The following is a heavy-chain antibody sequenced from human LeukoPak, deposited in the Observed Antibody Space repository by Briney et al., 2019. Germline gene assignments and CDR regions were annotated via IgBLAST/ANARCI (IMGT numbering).Heavy chain of an antibody. D-gene: IGHD1-26*01. J-gene: IGHJ4*02. V-gene: IGHV3-7*01. CDR3: ARDKVSGATLLDY. CDR2: IRQDGNEF. Sequence: GGSLRLSCAASEFTFGNYWMSWVRQAPGKGPEWVANIRQDGNEFYYVDSVKGRFTISRDNARNSLYLQMNGLRVEDTAVYYCARDKVSGATLLDYWGQGTLVTVSS. CDR1: EFTFGNYW.